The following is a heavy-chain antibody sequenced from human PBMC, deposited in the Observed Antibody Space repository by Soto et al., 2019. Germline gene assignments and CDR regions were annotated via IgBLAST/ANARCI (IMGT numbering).Heavy chain of an antibody. Sequence: GGSLRLSCAASGFTFSSYAMHWVRQAPGKGLEWVAVISYDGSNKYYADSVKGRFTISRDNSKNTLYLQMNSLRAEDTAVYYCARSLTYYFDYWGQGTLVTVSS. D-gene: IGHD2-21*02. CDR3: ARSLTYYFDY. V-gene: IGHV3-30-3*01. CDR2: ISYDGSNK. J-gene: IGHJ4*02. CDR1: GFTFSSYA.